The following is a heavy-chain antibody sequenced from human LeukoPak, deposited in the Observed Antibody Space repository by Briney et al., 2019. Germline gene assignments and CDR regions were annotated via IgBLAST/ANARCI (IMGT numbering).Heavy chain of an antibody. J-gene: IGHJ5*02. CDR3: ARVYSSGWYVGGWFDP. CDR2: IYTSGST. D-gene: IGHD6-19*01. V-gene: IGHV4-4*07. CDR1: GGSISSYY. Sequence: TSETLSLTCTVSGGSISSYYWSWIRQPAGKGLEWIGRIYTSGSTNYNPSLKSRVTISVDTSKNQFSLKLSSVTAADTAVYYCARVYSSGWYVGGWFDPWGQGTLVTVSS.